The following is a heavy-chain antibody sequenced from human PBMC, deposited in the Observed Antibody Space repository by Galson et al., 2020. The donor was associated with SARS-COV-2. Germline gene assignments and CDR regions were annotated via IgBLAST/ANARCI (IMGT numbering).Heavy chain of an antibody. D-gene: IGHD2-15*01. Sequence: SETLSLTCTVSGGSISSYYWSWIRQPPGKGLEWIGYIYYSGSTNYNPSLKSRVTISVDTSKNQFSLKLSSVTAADTAVYYCARDVPICSGGSCYYYGMDVWGQGTTVTVSS. CDR1: GGSISSYY. CDR2: IYYSGST. CDR3: ARDVPICSGGSCYYYGMDV. V-gene: IGHV4-59*01. J-gene: IGHJ6*02.